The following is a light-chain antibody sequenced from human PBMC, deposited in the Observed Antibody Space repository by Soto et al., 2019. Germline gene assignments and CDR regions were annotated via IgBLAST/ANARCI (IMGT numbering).Light chain of an antibody. CDR3: QSYDSRLSGLYV. CDR1: SSNIGAGYD. CDR2: GNS. J-gene: IGLJ1*01. Sequence: QSVLTQPPSVSGAPGQRVTISCTGSSSNIGAGYDVHWYQQLPGTAPKLLIYGNSNRPSGVPDRFSGSKSGTSASLAITGLTAEDEADYYCQSYDSRLSGLYVFGTGTKLTVL. V-gene: IGLV1-40*01.